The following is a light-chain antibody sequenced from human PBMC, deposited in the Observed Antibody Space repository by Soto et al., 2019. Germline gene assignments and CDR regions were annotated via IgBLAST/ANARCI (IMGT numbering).Light chain of an antibody. V-gene: IGLV6-57*02. J-gene: IGLJ1*01. CDR1: SGSVASNF. CDR3: QSYDRSSLYV. Sequence: LTQPHSVSESPGKTVTISCTGSSGSVASNFVHWYQRRPGSAPTIVIYGDNQRPSGVPDRFSGSIDSSSNSASLTISGLKTEDEADYFCQSYDRSSLYVFGTGTKVPS. CDR2: GDN.